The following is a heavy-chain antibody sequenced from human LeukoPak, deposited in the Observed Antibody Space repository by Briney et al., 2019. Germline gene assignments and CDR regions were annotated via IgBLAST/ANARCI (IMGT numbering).Heavy chain of an antibody. CDR2: IYYSGST. CDR3: ARELLSAFDI. D-gene: IGHD2/OR15-2a*01. V-gene: IGHV4-59*01. J-gene: IGHJ3*02. Sequence: TSETLSLTCTVSGGSISSYYWSWIRQPPGKGLEWIGYIYYSGSTNYNPSLKSRVTILVDTSKNQFSLKLSSVTAADTAVYYCARELLSAFDIWGQGTMVTVSS. CDR1: GGSISSYY.